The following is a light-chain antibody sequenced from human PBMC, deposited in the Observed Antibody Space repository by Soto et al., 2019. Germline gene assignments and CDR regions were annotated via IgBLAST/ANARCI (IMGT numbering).Light chain of an antibody. CDR1: QSISTW. J-gene: IGKJ3*01. V-gene: IGKV1-5*01. Sequence: DIQMTQSPSTLSASVGDRVTITCRASQSISTWLAWYQQKPGKAPKVLIYGASSLESGVPSRFSGSGSGTEFTLTISSLQPDDFETYYCQQYKNYLTFGPGTKVDIK. CDR2: GAS. CDR3: QQYKNYLT.